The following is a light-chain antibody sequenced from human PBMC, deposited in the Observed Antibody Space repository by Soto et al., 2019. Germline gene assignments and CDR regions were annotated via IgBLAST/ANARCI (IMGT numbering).Light chain of an antibody. CDR3: QQYNNWPQT. CDR2: DAS. CDR1: QSLRSS. Sequence: ETLLTHTPDTLSVSVGERTTLSCRASQSLRSSLAWYQQKPGQAPRLLIYDASTRATGIPARFSGSGSGTDFTLTISGLQSEDLAVYYCQQYNNWPQTFGQGTKVDIK. J-gene: IGKJ1*01. V-gene: IGKV3-15*01.